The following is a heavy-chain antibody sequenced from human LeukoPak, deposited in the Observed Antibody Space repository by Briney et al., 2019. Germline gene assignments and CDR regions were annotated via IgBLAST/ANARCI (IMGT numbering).Heavy chain of an antibody. D-gene: IGHD3-22*01. Sequence: SETLSLTCTVSGGSISSGSYYWSWIRQPAGKGLEWIGRIYTSGSTNYNPSLKSRVTISVDTSKNQFSLKLSSVTAADTAVYYCARTGWLLHYYFDYWGQGTLVTVSS. CDR3: ARTGWLLHYYFDY. J-gene: IGHJ4*02. V-gene: IGHV4-61*02. CDR2: IYTSGST. CDR1: GGSISSGSYY.